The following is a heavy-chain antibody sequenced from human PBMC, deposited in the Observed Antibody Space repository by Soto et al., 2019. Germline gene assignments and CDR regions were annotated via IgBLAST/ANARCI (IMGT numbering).Heavy chain of an antibody. CDR1: GFTFSSYG. Sequence: PGGSLRLSCAASGFTFSSYGMHWVRQAPGKGLEWVAVISYDGSNKYYADSVKGRFTISRDNSKNTLYLQMNSLRAEDTAVYYCAKDLRYDFWSGYNPNYGMDVWGQGTTVTVSS. CDR2: ISYDGSNK. J-gene: IGHJ6*02. V-gene: IGHV3-30*18. D-gene: IGHD3-3*01. CDR3: AKDLRYDFWSGYNPNYGMDV.